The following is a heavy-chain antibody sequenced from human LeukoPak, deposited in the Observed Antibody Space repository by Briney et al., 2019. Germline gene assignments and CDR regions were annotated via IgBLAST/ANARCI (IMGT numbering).Heavy chain of an antibody. V-gene: IGHV3-23*01. J-gene: IGHJ4*02. Sequence: GGSLRLSCAASGFTFSSYAMSWVRQAPGKGLEWVSAISGSGGSTYYADSVKGRFTISRDNSKNTLYLQMNSLRAEDTAVYYCAKDRIRRYCSGGSCYPPPSFDYWGQGTLVTVSS. CDR1: GFTFSSYA. CDR3: AKDRIRRYCSGGSCYPPPSFDY. CDR2: ISGSGGST. D-gene: IGHD2-15*01.